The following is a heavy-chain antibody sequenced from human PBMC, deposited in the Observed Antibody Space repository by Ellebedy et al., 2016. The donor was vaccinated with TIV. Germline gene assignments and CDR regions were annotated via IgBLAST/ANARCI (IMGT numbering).Heavy chain of an antibody. Sequence: AASVKVSCTASGYTFTGYYMHWVRQAPGQGLEWMGWINPNSGGTNYAQKFQGWVTMTRDTSISTAYMELSRLRSDDAAVYYYARDGGSYSDFDYWGQGTLVTVSS. J-gene: IGHJ4*02. D-gene: IGHD1-26*01. CDR2: INPNSGGT. CDR3: ARDGGSYSDFDY. CDR1: GYTFTGYY. V-gene: IGHV1-2*04.